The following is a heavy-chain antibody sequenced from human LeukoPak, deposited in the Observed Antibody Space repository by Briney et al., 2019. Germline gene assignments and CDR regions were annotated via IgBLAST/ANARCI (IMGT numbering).Heavy chain of an antibody. V-gene: IGHV3-48*01. J-gene: IGHJ5*02. D-gene: IGHD3-3*01. Sequence: GGSLRLSCAASGFTFSSYSMNWVRQTPGKGLEWVSYISSSSSTIYYADSVKGRFTISRDNAKNSLYLQMNSLRAEDTAVYYCARDTTIFGVVDEGNWFDPRGQGTLVTVSS. CDR1: GFTFSSYS. CDR2: ISSSSSTI. CDR3: ARDTTIFGVVDEGNWFDP.